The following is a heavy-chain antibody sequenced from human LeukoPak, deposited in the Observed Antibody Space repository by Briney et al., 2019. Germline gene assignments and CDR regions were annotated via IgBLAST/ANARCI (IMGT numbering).Heavy chain of an antibody. CDR1: GGSISSGSYY. J-gene: IGHJ3*02. V-gene: IGHV4-61*02. CDR2: IYTSGGT. CDR3: ARELYYDSSDDAFDI. D-gene: IGHD3-22*01. Sequence: ATETLSLTCTVSGGSISSGSYYWSWIRQPAGKGLEWIGRIYTSGGTNYNPSLKSRVTISVDTSKNQFSLKLSSVTAADTAVYYCARELYYDSSDDAFDIWGQGTMVTVSS.